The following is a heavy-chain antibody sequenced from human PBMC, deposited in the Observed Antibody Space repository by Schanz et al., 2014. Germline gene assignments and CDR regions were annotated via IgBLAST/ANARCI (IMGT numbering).Heavy chain of an antibody. CDR2: INGDGSRT. CDR1: GFTFSTST. CDR3: ARDRRNADLDY. D-gene: IGHD1-1*01. V-gene: IGHV3-74*01. Sequence: EVQLVESGGGLVQPGGSLRLSCSASGFTFSTSTMHWVRQAPGKGLVWVSRINGDGSRTAYADSVKGRFTISRDNAKNTLYLEMNSLRAEDTALYYCARDRRNADLDYWGQGTLVTVSS. J-gene: IGHJ4*02.